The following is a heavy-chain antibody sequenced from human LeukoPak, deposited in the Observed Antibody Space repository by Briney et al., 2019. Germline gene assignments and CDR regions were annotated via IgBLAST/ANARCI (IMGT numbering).Heavy chain of an antibody. V-gene: IGHV4-30-4*07. D-gene: IGHD3-16*01. CDR1: GDSISSGGYS. Sequence: SETLSLTCAVSGDSISSGGYSWSWIRQTPGKGLEWIAYIHDSGSTYNNPSLKSRLSISIDTSKNQFSLKLSSVTAADTAVYYCARDLYVYMDVWGKGTTVTVSS. CDR3: ARDLYVYMDV. CDR2: IHDSGST. J-gene: IGHJ6*03.